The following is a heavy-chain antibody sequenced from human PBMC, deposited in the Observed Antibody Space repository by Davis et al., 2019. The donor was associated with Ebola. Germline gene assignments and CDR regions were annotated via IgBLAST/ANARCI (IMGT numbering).Heavy chain of an antibody. CDR1: GFTFSHYW. J-gene: IGHJ6*02. CDR3: VSGDGRGSSYDMDV. CDR2: INQDESEK. Sequence: GESLKIPCAASGFTFSHYWMSWVRQAPGKGPEWVVIINQDESEKYYVDSVKGRFTISRDNAKNSLFMQMNSLRAEETAVYYCVSGDGRGSSYDMDVWGQGTTVTVSS. V-gene: IGHV3-7*03. D-gene: IGHD5-12*01.